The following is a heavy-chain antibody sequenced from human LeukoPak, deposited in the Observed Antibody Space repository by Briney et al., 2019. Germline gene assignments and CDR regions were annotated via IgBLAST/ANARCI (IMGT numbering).Heavy chain of an antibody. V-gene: IGHV4-59*08. J-gene: IGHJ4*02. D-gene: IGHD1-14*01. CDR2: IYYSGNA. CDR1: GGSLSSYY. CDR3: ARHEPLGRGAWDY. Sequence: SETLSLTCTVSGGSLSSYYWSWIRQPPGKGLEWIGYIYYSGNADSNPSLKSRVTMSVDTSRNQFSRKLTSVTAADTAVYYCARHEPLGRGAWDYWGQGILVTVSS.